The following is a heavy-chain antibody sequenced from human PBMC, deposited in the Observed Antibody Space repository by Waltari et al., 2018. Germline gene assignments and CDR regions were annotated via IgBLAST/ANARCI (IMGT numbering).Heavy chain of an antibody. CDR1: GGTSKSHA. CDR3: ARDLGGEAPLAF. CDR2: ITPLYGSP. Sequence: QVQVVQSGAEVKKPGSSVKVSCKASGGTSKSHAFSWVRQVSGQGLEWLGWITPLYGSPFYSPKFEGRVLISADTLSGTIYMDLAGLTTEDTSVYYCARDLGGEAPLAFWGQGTLVSVS. J-gene: IGHJ4*02. V-gene: IGHV1-69*14.